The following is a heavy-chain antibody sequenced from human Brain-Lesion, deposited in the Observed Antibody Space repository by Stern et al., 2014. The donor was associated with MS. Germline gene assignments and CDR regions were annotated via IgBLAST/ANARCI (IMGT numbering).Heavy chain of an antibody. J-gene: IGHJ4*02. CDR2: VDYTGST. D-gene: IGHD3-16*01. Sequence: VQLVQSGPGLVKPSETLSLTCTVSGGSISRSTYYWGWLRLSPGKGLEWIGSVDYTGSTFSHPSLKSSVTIALNLSPTQFSPLLASVTAADTGLYYCARASGLFEYWGQGVLVTVSS. V-gene: IGHV4-39*01. CDR3: ARASGLFEY. CDR1: GGSISRSTYY.